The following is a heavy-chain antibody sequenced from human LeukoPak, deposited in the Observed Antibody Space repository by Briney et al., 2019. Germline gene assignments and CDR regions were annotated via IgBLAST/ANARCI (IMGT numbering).Heavy chain of an antibody. CDR2: IKQDGSEK. CDR1: GFIFSSYW. CDR3: ARGGYYYDSSGYYDY. Sequence: GGSLRLSCAASGFIFSSYWMSWVRQAPGKGLEWVANIKQDGSEKYYVDSVKGRFTISRDNAKNSLYLQMNSPRAEDTAVYYCARGGYYYDSSGYYDYWGQGTLVTVSS. V-gene: IGHV3-7*01. J-gene: IGHJ4*02. D-gene: IGHD3-22*01.